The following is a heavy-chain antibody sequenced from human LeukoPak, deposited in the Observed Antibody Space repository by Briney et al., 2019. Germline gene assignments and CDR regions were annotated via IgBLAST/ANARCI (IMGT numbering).Heavy chain of an antibody. D-gene: IGHD4-11*01. CDR2: IDWDDDK. CDR3: ARMTHDYSNYDDY. CDR1: GFSLSTSGMR. J-gene: IGHJ4*02. V-gene: IGHV2-70*04. Sequence: SGPTRVNPTQTLTLTRTFSGFSLSTSGMRVSWIRQPPGKALEWLARIDWDDDKFYSASLKTRLTISKDTSKNQVVLTLTNMDPVDTATYYCARMTHDYSNYDDYWGQGTLVTVSS.